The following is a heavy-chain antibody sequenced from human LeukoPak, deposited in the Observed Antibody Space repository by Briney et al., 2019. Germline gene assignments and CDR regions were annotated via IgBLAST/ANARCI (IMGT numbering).Heavy chain of an antibody. Sequence: GGSLRLSCAASGFIFSSYEIHWVRQAPGKGLEWVSYISPSGSSMSYADSVKGRFTISRDNAENSLYLQMNNLRAEDTAIYYCARDAAFNRFDYWGQGTLVTVSS. CDR2: ISPSGSSM. D-gene: IGHD6-25*01. V-gene: IGHV3-48*03. J-gene: IGHJ4*02. CDR3: ARDAAFNRFDY. CDR1: GFIFSSYE.